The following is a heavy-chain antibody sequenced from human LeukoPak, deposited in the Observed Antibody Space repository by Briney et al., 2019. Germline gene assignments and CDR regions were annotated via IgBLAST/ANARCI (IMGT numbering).Heavy chain of an antibody. CDR3: ARGGITFGGVLVPNWFDP. J-gene: IGHJ5*02. V-gene: IGHV1-69*06. Sequence: SVKVSCKASGGTFSSYAISWVRQAPGQGLEWMGGIVPIFGTANYAQKFQGRVTITADKSTSTAYMELSSLRSEDTAVYNCARGGITFGGVLVPNWFDPWGQGTLVTVSS. D-gene: IGHD3-16*02. CDR2: IVPIFGTA. CDR1: GGTFSSYA.